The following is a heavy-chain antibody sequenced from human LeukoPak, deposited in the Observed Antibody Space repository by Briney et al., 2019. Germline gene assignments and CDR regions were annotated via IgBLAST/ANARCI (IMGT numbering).Heavy chain of an antibody. CDR3: ARVGSSSWYRVVYYFDY. CDR2: IIPIFGTA. V-gene: IGHV1-69*13. CDR1: GGTFSSYA. J-gene: IGHJ4*02. D-gene: IGHD6-13*01. Sequence: SVKVSCKASGGTFSSYAISWVRQAPGQGLEWMGGIIPIFGTANYAQKFQGRVTITADESTSTAYMELSSLRSEDTAVYYCARVGSSSWYRVVYYFDYWGQGTLVTVSS.